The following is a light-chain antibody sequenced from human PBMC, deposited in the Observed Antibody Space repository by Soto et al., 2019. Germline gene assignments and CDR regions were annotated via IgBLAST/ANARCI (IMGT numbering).Light chain of an antibody. V-gene: IGKV4-1*01. CDR1: QSVLSSSNNMNY. CDR2: WAS. J-gene: IGKJ4*01. Sequence: DIVMTQSPDSLAVSLGERATINCKSSQSVLSSSNNMNYLSWYQQKPGQPPKLLFYWASTRESGVPDRFSGSGSGTDFTLTISSLQAEDVALYYCQQYYSTPRTFGGGTKVDNK. CDR3: QQYYSTPRT.